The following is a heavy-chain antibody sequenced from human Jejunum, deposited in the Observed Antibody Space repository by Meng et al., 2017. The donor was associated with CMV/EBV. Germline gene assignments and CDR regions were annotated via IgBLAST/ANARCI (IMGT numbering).Heavy chain of an antibody. CDR3: AKDRVPED. CDR2: IQSDDRDK. J-gene: IGHJ4*02. V-gene: IGHV3-30*02. Sequence: CAASAFTFSRSGMHWVRQAPGKGLEWVAFIQSDDRDKYYADYVKGRFTISSDNSKNILYLQMNSLRVEDTAVYYCAKDRVPEDWGQGTLVTVSS. CDR1: AFTFSRSG.